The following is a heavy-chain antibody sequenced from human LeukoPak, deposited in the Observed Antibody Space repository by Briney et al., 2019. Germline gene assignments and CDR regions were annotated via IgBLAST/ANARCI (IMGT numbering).Heavy chain of an antibody. Sequence: PPETLSLTCTVSGGSISSYYWSWIRQPPGKGLEWIGYIYYSGSTNYNPSLKSRVTISVDTSKNQFSLKLSSVTAADTAVYYCARSKAYSGYDWDWYYYGMDVWGQGTTVTVSS. CDR1: GGSISSYY. J-gene: IGHJ6*02. CDR2: IYYSGST. V-gene: IGHV4-59*01. CDR3: ARSKAYSGYDWDWYYYGMDV. D-gene: IGHD5-12*01.